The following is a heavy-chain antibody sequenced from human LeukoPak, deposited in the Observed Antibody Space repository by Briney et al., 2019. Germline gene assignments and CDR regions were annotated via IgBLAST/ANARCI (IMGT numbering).Heavy chain of an antibody. J-gene: IGHJ4*02. V-gene: IGHV3-7*01. Sequence: AGGSLRLSCAAFGFTFSSYWMSWVRQAPGKGLEWVANIKQDGSEKYYVDSVKGRFTISRDNAKNSLYLQMNSLRAEDTAVYYCARYDFWSGFDYWGQGTLVTVSS. CDR3: ARYDFWSGFDY. CDR1: GFTFSSYW. CDR2: IKQDGSEK. D-gene: IGHD3-3*01.